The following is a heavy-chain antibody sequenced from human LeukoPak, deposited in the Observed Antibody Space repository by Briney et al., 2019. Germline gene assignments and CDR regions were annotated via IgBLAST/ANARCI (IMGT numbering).Heavy chain of an antibody. CDR3: TTLYGSGNYY. CDR1: GFTVSGNY. CDR2: IKTKTDGGTT. D-gene: IGHD3-10*01. Sequence: PGGSLRLSCAASGFTVSGNYMSWVRQAPGKGLEWVGQIKTKTDGGTTDSAATVKGRFTISRDDSKSTLFLQMNSLKTEDTAIYYCTTLYGSGNYYWGQGTLVTVSS. J-gene: IGHJ4*02. V-gene: IGHV3-15*01.